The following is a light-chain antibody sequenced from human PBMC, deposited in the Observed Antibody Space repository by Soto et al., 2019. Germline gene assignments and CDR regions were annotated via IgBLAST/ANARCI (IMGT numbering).Light chain of an antibody. CDR1: QSVSSN. CDR3: QQYNEWSRT. V-gene: IGKV3-15*01. J-gene: IGKJ1*01. CDR2: GAS. Sequence: VLTQSPGTLSLSPGERATLSCRASQSVSSNLAWYQQKPGQAPRLLIYGASARATGVPARFSGSGSGTDFTLTISSLQSEDFAVYYCQQYNEWSRTFGQGTKVDIK.